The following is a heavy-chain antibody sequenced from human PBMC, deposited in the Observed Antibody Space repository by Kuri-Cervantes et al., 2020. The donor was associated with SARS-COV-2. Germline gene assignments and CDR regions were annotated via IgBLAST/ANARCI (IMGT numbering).Heavy chain of an antibody. Sequence: GGSLRLSCAASGFTFSSYAMSWVRQAPGKGLEWVSSISSSSSYIYYADSVKGRFTISRDNAENSLYLQMNSLRAEDTAVYYCARAYYYDSSGYYSNWFDPWGQGTLVTVSS. CDR1: GFTFSSYA. D-gene: IGHD3-22*01. J-gene: IGHJ5*02. CDR2: ISSSSSYI. CDR3: ARAYYYDSSGYYSNWFDP. V-gene: IGHV3-21*01.